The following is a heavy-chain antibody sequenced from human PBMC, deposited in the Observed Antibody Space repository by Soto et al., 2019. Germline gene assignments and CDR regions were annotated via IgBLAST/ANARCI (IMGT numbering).Heavy chain of an antibody. J-gene: IGHJ3*02. CDR3: ARGKGYCSGGSCLDAFDI. CDR1: GGSVSSGSYY. CDR2: IYYSGST. V-gene: IGHV4-61*01. D-gene: IGHD2-15*01. Sequence: QVQLQESGPGLVKPSETLSLTCTVSGGSVSSGSYYWSWIRQPPGKGLEWIGYIYYSGSTNYNPXXKSRVTISVDXXKXQXXLKLSSVTAADTAVYYCARGKGYCSGGSCLDAFDIWGQGTMVTVSS.